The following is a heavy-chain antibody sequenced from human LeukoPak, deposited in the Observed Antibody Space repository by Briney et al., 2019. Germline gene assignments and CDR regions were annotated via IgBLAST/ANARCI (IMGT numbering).Heavy chain of an antibody. V-gene: IGHV4-30-2*01. Sequence: SQTLSLTCAVSGGSISSGGYSWSWIRQPPGKGLEWIGYIYHSGSTYYNPSLKSRVTISVDRSKNQFSLKLSSVTAADTAVYYCAREDWNHAIDIWGQGTMVTVSS. CDR1: GGSISSGGYS. J-gene: IGHJ3*02. CDR3: AREDWNHAIDI. D-gene: IGHD1-1*01. CDR2: IYHSGST.